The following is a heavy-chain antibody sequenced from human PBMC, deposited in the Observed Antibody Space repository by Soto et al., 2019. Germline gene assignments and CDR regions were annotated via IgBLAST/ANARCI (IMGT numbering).Heavy chain of an antibody. CDR1: GGSISSYY. V-gene: IGHV4-59*01. CDR2: IYYSGST. J-gene: IGHJ6*02. CDR3: ARGLHSGSYFTPHYYGMDV. Sequence: SETLSLTCTVSGGSISSYYWNWIRQPPGKGLEWIGYIYYSGSTNYNPSLKSRVTISVDTSKNQFSLKLSSVTAADTAVYYCARGLHSGSYFTPHYYGMDVWGQGTTVTVSS. D-gene: IGHD3-10*01.